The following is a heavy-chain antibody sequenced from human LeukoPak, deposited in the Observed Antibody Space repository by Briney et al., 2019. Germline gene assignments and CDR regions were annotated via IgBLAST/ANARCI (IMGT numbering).Heavy chain of an antibody. Sequence: PGGSLRLSCAASAFTFSDYYMSWIRQAPGKGLEWVSYISSSSSYTNYADSVKGRFTISRDNAKNSLYLQMNSLRAEDTAVYYCERERVVVIRYGVDVWGQGTTVTVSS. CDR2: ISSSSSYT. V-gene: IGHV3-11*05. CDR1: AFTFSDYY. J-gene: IGHJ6*02. D-gene: IGHD3-22*01. CDR3: ERERVVVIRYGVDV.